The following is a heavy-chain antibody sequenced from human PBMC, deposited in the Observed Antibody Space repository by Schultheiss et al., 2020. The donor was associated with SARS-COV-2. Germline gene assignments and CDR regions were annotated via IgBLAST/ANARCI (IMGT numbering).Heavy chain of an antibody. CDR1: GFTFSSYA. Sequence: GESLKISCAASGFTFSSYAMHWVRQAPGKGLEWVAVISYDGSNKYYADSVKGRFTISRDNSKNTLYLQMNSLRAEDTAVYYCAKDTTTVGVNDAFDIWGQGTMVTVSS. CDR3: AKDTTTVGVNDAFDI. V-gene: IGHV3-30-3*01. J-gene: IGHJ3*02. CDR2: ISYDGSNK. D-gene: IGHD4-23*01.